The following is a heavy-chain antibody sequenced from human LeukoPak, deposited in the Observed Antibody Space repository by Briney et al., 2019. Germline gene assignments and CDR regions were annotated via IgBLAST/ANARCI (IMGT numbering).Heavy chain of an antibody. J-gene: IGHJ4*02. CDR3: AKGTAVTPLYYFDY. CDR2: ITGSSGTT. CDR1: GFTFTNFA. D-gene: IGHD4-17*01. V-gene: IGHV3-23*01. Sequence: GGSLRLSCVASGFTFTNFAMTWVRQPPGKGLEWVSCITGSSGTTYDADSVRGRFTISRDVSKNTLYLQMNGLRAEDTATYYCAKGTAVTPLYYFDYWGQGVLVTVSS.